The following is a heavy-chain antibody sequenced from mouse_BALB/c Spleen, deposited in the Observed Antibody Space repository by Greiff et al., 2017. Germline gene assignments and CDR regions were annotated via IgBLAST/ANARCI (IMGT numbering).Heavy chain of an antibody. CDR2: IYPGSGNT. V-gene: IGHV1-77*01. CDR1: GYTFTDYY. J-gene: IGHJ4*01. Sequence: VQLQQSGAELARPGASVKLSCKASGYTFTDYYINWVKQRTGQGLEWIGEIYPGSGNTYYNEKFKGKATLTADKSSSTAYMQLSSLTSEDSAVYFCARGNYRYPYYAMDYWGQGTSVTVSS. CDR3: ARGNYRYPYYAMDY. D-gene: IGHD2-14*01.